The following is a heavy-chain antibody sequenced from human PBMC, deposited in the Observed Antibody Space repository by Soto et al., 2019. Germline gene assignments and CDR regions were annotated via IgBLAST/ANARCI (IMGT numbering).Heavy chain of an antibody. J-gene: IGHJ4*02. CDR1: GFTFSSYS. CDR3: TTGRDGDKRADY. V-gene: IGHV3-21*02. CDR2: ISSGSSYI. Sequence: EVQLVESGGGLVLPGGSLTLSCAASGFTFSSYSMNWVRQAPGKGLEWVSSISSGSSYIYYADSLKGRFTISRDNAKHSMYLQMDSLRVDDTTVYYCTTGRDGDKRADYWGQGTQVTFSS.